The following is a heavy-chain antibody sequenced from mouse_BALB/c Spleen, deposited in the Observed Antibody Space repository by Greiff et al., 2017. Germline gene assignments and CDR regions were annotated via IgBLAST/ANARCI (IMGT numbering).Heavy chain of an antibody. Sequence: EVQGVESGGGLVQPGGSMKLSCVASGFTFSNYWMNWVRQSPEKGLEWVAEIRLKSNNYATHYAESVKGRFTISRDDSKSSVYLQMNNLRAEDTGIYYCTRIYYDYDDAMDYWGQGTSVTVSS. J-gene: IGHJ4*01. D-gene: IGHD2-4*01. V-gene: IGHV6-6*02. CDR3: TRIYYDYDDAMDY. CDR1: GFTFSNYW. CDR2: IRLKSNNYAT.